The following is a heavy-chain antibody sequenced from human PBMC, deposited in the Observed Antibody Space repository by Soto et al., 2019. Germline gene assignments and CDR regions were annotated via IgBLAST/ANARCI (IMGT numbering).Heavy chain of an antibody. CDR3: ARVSSSWYHHSFDY. CDR1: GYSFTSYW. Sequence: RXESLRISGKGSGYSFTSYWIGWVRQMPGKGLEWMGIIYPGDSDTRYSPSFRGQVTISADKSISTAYLQWSSLKASDTAMYYCARVSSSWYHHSFDYWGQGTLVTVS. D-gene: IGHD6-13*01. V-gene: IGHV5-51*01. J-gene: IGHJ4*02. CDR2: IYPGDSDT.